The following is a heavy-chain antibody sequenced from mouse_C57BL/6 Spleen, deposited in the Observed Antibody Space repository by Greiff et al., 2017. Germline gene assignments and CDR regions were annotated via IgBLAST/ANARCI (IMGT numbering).Heavy chain of an antibody. D-gene: IGHD2-2*01. J-gene: IGHJ2*01. Sequence: EVQGVESGAELVRPGSSVKMSCKTSGYTFTSYGINWVKQRPGQGLEWIGYIYIGNGYTEYNEKFKGKATLTSDTSSSTAYMQLSSLTSEDSAIYFCARDYYGYDEGIDYWGQGTTLTVSS. CDR1: GYTFTSYG. CDR3: ARDYYGYDEGIDY. V-gene: IGHV1-58*01. CDR2: IYIGNGYT.